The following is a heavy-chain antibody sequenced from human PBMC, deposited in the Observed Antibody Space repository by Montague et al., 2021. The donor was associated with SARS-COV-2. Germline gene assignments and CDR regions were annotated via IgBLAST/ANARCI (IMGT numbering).Heavy chain of an antibody. Sequence: SETLSLTCTGSGGSIRSYYGSWIRQPPGKGLEWIGYIYYSGSTNYNPSLKSRVTISVDTSKNQFSLKLSSVTAADTAVYYCARLGRGYSYAQSAFDIWGQGTMVTVSS. CDR2: IYYSGST. CDR3: ARLGRGYSYAQSAFDI. CDR1: GGSIRSYY. J-gene: IGHJ3*02. V-gene: IGHV4-59*08. D-gene: IGHD5-18*01.